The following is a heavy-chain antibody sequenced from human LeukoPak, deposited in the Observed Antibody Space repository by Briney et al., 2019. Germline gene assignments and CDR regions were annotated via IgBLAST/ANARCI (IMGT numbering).Heavy chain of an antibody. Sequence: SETLSLTCAVYGGSPSGYYWSWIRQLPGKGMEWIGEINHSGSTNYNPSLKSRVTISVDTSKNQFSLKLSSVTAADTAVYYCARRAKRGPIDYWGQGTLVTVSS. V-gene: IGHV4-34*01. CDR2: INHSGST. CDR3: ARRAKRGPIDY. J-gene: IGHJ4*02. CDR1: GGSPSGYY.